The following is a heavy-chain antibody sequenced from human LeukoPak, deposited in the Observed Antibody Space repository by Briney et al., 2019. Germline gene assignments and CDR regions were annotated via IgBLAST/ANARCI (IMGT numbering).Heavy chain of an antibody. CDR1: GLTFINAW. CDR3: ATDPGEWEPI. V-gene: IGHV3-15*01. Sequence: GGSLRLSCATSGLTFINAWMSWFRQAPGKGLEWVGRIKSKTDGGTSDYAAPVQGRFTISRDDSKNTLYLQMNSLKIEDTAVYYCATDPGEWEPIWGQGTMVTVSS. D-gene: IGHD1-26*01. CDR2: IKSKTDGGTS. J-gene: IGHJ3*02.